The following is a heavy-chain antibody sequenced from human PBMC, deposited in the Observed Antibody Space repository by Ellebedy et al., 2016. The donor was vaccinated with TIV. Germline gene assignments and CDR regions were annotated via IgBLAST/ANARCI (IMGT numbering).Heavy chain of an antibody. D-gene: IGHD3-22*01. CDR2: ISNTGSRT. CDR1: GFTFSNYW. CDR3: AKGRGGGSDSSAPRYYFDY. J-gene: IGHJ4*02. Sequence: GESLKISCSASGFTFSNYWMSWVRQAPGKGLEWVSTISNTGSRTYYADSVEGRFIISRDNSKRTLFLQMNSLRAEDTALYYCAKGRGGGSDSSAPRYYFDYWGLGTLVTVSS. V-gene: IGHV3-23*01.